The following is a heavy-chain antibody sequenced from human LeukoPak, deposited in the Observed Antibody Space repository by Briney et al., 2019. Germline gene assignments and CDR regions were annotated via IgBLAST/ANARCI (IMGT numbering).Heavy chain of an antibody. V-gene: IGHV1-18*01. CDR3: ASPYSNRYYYYGMDV. J-gene: IGHJ6*02. Sequence: ASVKVSCKASGYTFTSYGISWVRQAPGQGLEWMGWISAYNGNTNYAQKLQGRVTMTTDTSTSTAYMELRSLRSDDTAVYYCASPYSNRYYYYGMDVWGQGTTVTVSS. CDR2: ISAYNGNT. D-gene: IGHD4-11*01. CDR1: GYTFTSYG.